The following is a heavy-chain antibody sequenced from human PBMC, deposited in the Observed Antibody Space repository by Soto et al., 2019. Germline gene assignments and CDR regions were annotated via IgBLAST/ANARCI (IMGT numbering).Heavy chain of an antibody. D-gene: IGHD2-2*01. CDR3: ARSSTSCYDY. CDR2: ISYDGSNK. V-gene: IGHV3-30-3*01. CDR1: GFTFSSYA. Sequence: ESGGGVVQPGRSLRLSCAASGFTFSSYAMHWVRQAPGKGLEWVAVISYDGSNKYYADSVKGRFTISRDNSKNTLYLQMNRLRAEDTAVYYCARSSTSCYDYWGQGTLVTVSS. J-gene: IGHJ4*02.